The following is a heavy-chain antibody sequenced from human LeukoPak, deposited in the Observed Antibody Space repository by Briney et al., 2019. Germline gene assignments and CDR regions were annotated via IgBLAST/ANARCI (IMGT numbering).Heavy chain of an antibody. CDR1: GYTFTSYG. D-gene: IGHD6-13*01. CDR3: ARDGGSSWYYYYYYGMDV. J-gene: IGHJ6*02. V-gene: IGHV1-18*01. CDR2: ISAYNGNT. Sequence: APVKVSCKASGYTFTSYGISWVRQAPGQGLEWMGWISAYNGNTNYAQKLQGRVTMTTDTSTSTAYMELRSLRSDDTAVYYCARDGGSSWYYYYYYGMDVWGQGTTVTVSS.